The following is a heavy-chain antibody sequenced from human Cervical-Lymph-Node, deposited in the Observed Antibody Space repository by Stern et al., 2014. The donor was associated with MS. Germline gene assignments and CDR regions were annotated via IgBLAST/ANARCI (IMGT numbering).Heavy chain of an antibody. CDR3: ARDFEFQLQCD. D-gene: IGHD2-2*01. CDR1: GGSISSDNW. V-gene: IGHV4-4*02. CDR2: VYHSGSA. J-gene: IGHJ4*02. Sequence: QLQLQESCPGLVKPSGTLSLTCAVSGGSISSDNWWSWVRQPPGKGLEWIGEVYHSGSANYNPSLKSRVTMSVDKSKNQFSLRLTSVTAADTAVYYCARDFEFQLQCDWGQGALVTVSS.